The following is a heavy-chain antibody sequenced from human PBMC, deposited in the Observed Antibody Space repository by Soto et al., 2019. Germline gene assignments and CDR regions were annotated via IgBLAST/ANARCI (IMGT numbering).Heavy chain of an antibody. V-gene: IGHV1-3*01. CDR2: INAGNGNT. D-gene: IGHD3-3*01. Sequence: ASVKVSCKASGYTFTSYAMHWVRQAPGQRLEWMGWINAGNGNTKYSQKFQGRVTITRDTSASTAYMELSSLRSEDTAVYYCAGSLVLEWLLDIWGQGTMVTVSS. J-gene: IGHJ3*02. CDR3: AGSLVLEWLLDI. CDR1: GYTFTSYA.